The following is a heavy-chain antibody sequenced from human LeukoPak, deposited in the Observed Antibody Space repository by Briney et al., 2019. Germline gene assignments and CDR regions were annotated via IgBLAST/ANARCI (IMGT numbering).Heavy chain of an antibody. Sequence: ASVKVSCKASGYTFTSYGISWVRQAPGQGLEWMGWISAYNGNTDYAQKLQGRVTMTTDTSTSTAYMELSSLRSEDTAVYYCARVGSIGYCSSTSCYNYYYYMDVWGKGTTVTVSS. CDR2: ISAYNGNT. V-gene: IGHV1-18*01. CDR1: GYTFTSYG. J-gene: IGHJ6*03. CDR3: ARVGSIGYCSSTSCYNYYYYMDV. D-gene: IGHD2-2*01.